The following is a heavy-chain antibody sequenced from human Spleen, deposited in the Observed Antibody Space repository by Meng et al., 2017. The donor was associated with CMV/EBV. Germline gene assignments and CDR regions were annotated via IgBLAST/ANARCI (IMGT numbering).Heavy chain of an antibody. CDR1: GFTFSSYS. CDR3: ARLPVDSSFFMQEFYFDY. CDR2: ISGSSGYI. Sequence: GESLKISCAASGFTFSSYSMNWVRQAPGKGLEWVSSISGSSGYIYYADSVKGRFTISRDNAKNSLYLQMNSLRADDTAMFYCARLPVDSSFFMQEFYFDYWGQGTLVTVSS. V-gene: IGHV3-21*01. D-gene: IGHD2/OR15-2a*01. J-gene: IGHJ4*02.